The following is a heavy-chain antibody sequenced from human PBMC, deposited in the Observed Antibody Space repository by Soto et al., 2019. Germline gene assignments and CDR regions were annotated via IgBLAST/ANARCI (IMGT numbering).Heavy chain of an antibody. CDR2: IPSKTNTYAT. CDR3: TRQNLDVPVASAIDY. J-gene: IGHJ4*02. CDR1: GFTFSGST. V-gene: IGHV3-73*01. D-gene: IGHD6-19*01. Sequence: PGGSLRLSCAASGFTFSGSTIHWVRQTSGKGLEWVGRIPSKTNTYATAYAASVKGRFTISRDDSKNTAYLQMNSLKTEDTVVYYCTRQNLDVPVASAIDYWGQGTLVTVSS.